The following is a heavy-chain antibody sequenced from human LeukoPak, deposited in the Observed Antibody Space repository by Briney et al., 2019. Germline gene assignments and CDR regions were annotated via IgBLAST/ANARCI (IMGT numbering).Heavy chain of an antibody. D-gene: IGHD2-21*02. V-gene: IGHV3-33*01. CDR3: ARFRTWGDKAFDY. CDR2: IWYDGSNK. Sequence: GGSLRLSCAASGFTFSSYGMHWVRQAPGKGLEWVAVIWYDGSNKYYADSVKGRFTISRDNSKNTLYLQMNSLRAEDTAVYYCARFRTWGDKAFDYWGQGTLVTVSS. CDR1: GFTFSSYG. J-gene: IGHJ4*02.